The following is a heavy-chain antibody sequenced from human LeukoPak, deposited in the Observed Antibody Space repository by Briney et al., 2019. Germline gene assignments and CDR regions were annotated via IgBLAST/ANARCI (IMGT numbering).Heavy chain of an antibody. V-gene: IGHV4-39*07. J-gene: IGHJ4*02. CDR2: IYYSGST. D-gene: IGHD5-18*01. CDR3: ARGSRVSYGQDY. CDR1: GGSISSSSYY. Sequence: SETLSLTCTVSGGSISSSSYYWGWIRQPPGKGLEWIGSIYYSGSTYYNPSLKSRVTISVDTSKNQFSLKLSSVTAADTAVYYCARGSRVSYGQDYWGQGTLVTVSS.